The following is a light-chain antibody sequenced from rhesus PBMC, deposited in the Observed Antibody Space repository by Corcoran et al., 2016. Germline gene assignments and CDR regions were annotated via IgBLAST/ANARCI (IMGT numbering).Light chain of an antibody. CDR3: QHGYGTPLYS. CDR2: KAS. CDR1: QDITNN. V-gene: IGKV1-25*01. Sequence: DIQMTQSPSSLSASIGDRVTITCQASQDITNNLAWYQQKPGKVPNLLIYKASTLNSGVPSRFSGSGSVTDFTLTISSLQTEDFASYYCQHGYGTPLYSFGQGTKVEIK. J-gene: IGKJ2*01.